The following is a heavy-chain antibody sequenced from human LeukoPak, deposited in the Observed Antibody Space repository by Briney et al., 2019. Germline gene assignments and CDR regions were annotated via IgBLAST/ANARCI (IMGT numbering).Heavy chain of an antibody. J-gene: IGHJ4*02. CDR3: ARGTSTWAAGVDY. V-gene: IGHV3-7*04. Sequence: GGSLRLSCAASGFTFSTYWMVWVRQAPGKGLEWVANIKEDGSEIYYVDSLKGRFTISRDNAKNSLYLQMNSLRAEDTAVYFCARGTSTWAAGVDYWGQGTLVTVSS. CDR2: IKEDGSEI. CDR1: GFTFSTYW. D-gene: IGHD2-8*02.